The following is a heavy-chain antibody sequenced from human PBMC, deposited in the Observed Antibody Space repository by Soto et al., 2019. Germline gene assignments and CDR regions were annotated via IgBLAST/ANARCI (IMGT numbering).Heavy chain of an antibody. CDR2: IIPILGIA. Sequence: ASVKVSCKASGGTFSSYTISWVRQAPGQGLEWMGRIIPILGIANYAQKFQGRVTITADKSTSTAYMELSSLRSEDTAVYYCARHSFERYYYYYYMDVWGKGTTVTVSS. V-gene: IGHV1-69*02. D-gene: IGHD3-9*01. CDR1: GGTFSSYT. J-gene: IGHJ6*03. CDR3: ARHSFERYYYYYYMDV.